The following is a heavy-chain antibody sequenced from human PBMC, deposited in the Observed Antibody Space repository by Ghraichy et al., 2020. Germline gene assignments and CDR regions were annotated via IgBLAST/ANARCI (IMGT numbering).Heavy chain of an antibody. CDR1: GFTFSSYG. D-gene: IGHD4-11*01. J-gene: IGHJ4*02. V-gene: IGHV3-30*02. Sequence: GSLRLSCAASGFTFSSYGMHWVRQAPGKGLEWVAFIRYDGSNKYYADSVKGRFTISRDNSKNTLYLQMNSLRAEDTAVYYCAKPSHNTVNVAEPDFDYWGQGTLVTVSS. CDR3: AKPSHNTVNVAEPDFDY. CDR2: IRYDGSNK.